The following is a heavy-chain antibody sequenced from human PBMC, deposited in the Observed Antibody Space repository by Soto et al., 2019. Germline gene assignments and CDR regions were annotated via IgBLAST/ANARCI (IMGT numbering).Heavy chain of an antibody. CDR2: ISGSGGST. D-gene: IGHD2-15*01. CDR1: GFTFSSYA. J-gene: IGHJ6*02. CDR3: AKDMVAATYYYCYGMDV. V-gene: IGHV3-23*01. Sequence: EVQLLESGGGWVQPGGSLRLSCAASGFTFSSYAMSWVRQAPGKGLEWVSAISGSGGSTYYADSVKGRFTISRDNSKNTLYLQMNSLRAEDRAVYYCAKDMVAATYYYCYGMDVWGQGTTVTVSS.